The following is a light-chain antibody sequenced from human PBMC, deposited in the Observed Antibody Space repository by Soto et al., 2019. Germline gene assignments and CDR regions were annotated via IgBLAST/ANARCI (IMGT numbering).Light chain of an antibody. J-gene: IGLJ2*01. CDR1: SSDVGGYNY. CDR2: DVS. V-gene: IGLV2-14*01. CDR3: SSYTSSSTLV. Sequence: QSALTQPASGSGSPGQSITISCTGTSSDVGGYNYVSWYQQHPGKAPKLMIYDVSNRPSGVSNRFSGSKSGNTASLTISGLQAEDEADYYCSSYTSSSTLVFGVGTKLTVL.